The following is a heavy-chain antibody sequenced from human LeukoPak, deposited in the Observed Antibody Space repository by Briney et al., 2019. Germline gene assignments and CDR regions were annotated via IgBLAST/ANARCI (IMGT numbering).Heavy chain of an antibody. CDR3: ARTEEEVTIFGVVIYYYYGMDV. V-gene: IGHV3-30-3*01. J-gene: IGHJ6*02. CDR2: ISYDGSNK. D-gene: IGHD3-3*01. CDR1: GFTFSSYA. Sequence: GGSLRLSCAASGFTFSSYAMHWVRQAPGKGLEWVAVISYDGSNKYYADSVKGRFTISRDNSKNTLYLQMNSLRAEDTAVYYCARTEEEVTIFGVVIYYYYGMDVWGQGTTVTVSS.